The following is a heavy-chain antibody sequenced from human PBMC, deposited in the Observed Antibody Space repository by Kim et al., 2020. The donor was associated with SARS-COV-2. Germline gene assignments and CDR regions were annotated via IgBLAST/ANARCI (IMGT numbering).Heavy chain of an antibody. J-gene: IGHJ4*02. D-gene: IGHD3-10*01. CDR1: GFTLRNNS. CDR2: NKGDGSEV. Sequence: GGSLRLSCVVSGFTLRNNSMNWVRQGPGKGLEWVAVNKGDGSEVYYADSVKGRFTMSRDNAKNSLYLEMNSLRAEDTAIYYCASLDSTRVPGVIWGQGTPVTVSS. V-gene: IGHV3-7*03. CDR3: ASLDSTRVPGVI.